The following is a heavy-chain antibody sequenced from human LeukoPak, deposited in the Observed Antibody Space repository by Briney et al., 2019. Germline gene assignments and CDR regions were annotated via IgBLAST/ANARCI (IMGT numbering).Heavy chain of an antibody. CDR3: AKGRQQWPTLGFDY. Sequence: ASVKVSCKASGYTFTSYGISWVRQAPGQGLEWMGWISAYNGNTNYAQKLQGRVTMTTDTSTSTAYMELRSLRSDDTAVYYCAKGRQQWPTLGFDYWGQGTLVTVSS. V-gene: IGHV1-18*01. CDR1: GYTFTSYG. D-gene: IGHD6-19*01. J-gene: IGHJ4*02. CDR2: ISAYNGNT.